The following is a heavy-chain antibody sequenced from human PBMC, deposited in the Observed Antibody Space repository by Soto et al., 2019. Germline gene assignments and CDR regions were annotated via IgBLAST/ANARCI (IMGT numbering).Heavy chain of an antibody. V-gene: IGHV1-3*04. J-gene: IGHJ5*01. CDR1: GYIFTSYA. Sequence: QVQLVQAGAEVKKPGASVRGSCRTSGYIFTSYAIPWVRQAHGQGLEWMAWSNNGNGNTKYSQKFQGRVNVSMDTSASTAYMELSSLRSEATAVYYCATEHLCGGVCYYYCLDSWGKGTLFTVYS. D-gene: IGHD2-21*02. CDR2: SNNGNGNT. CDR3: ATEHLCGGVCYYYCLDS.